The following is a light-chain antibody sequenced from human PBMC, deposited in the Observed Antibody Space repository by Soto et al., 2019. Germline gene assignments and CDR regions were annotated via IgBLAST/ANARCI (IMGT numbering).Light chain of an antibody. Sequence: QSVLTQPPSASGSPGQSVTISCTGTSSDVGGYNYVSWYQQHPGKAPKLMIYEVTKWPSGVPDRFSGSKSGNTASLTVSGLQAEDEADYYCSSYAGSNNFEVFGGGTKVTVL. CDR1: SSDVGGYNY. V-gene: IGLV2-8*01. CDR2: EVT. J-gene: IGLJ2*01. CDR3: SSYAGSNNFEV.